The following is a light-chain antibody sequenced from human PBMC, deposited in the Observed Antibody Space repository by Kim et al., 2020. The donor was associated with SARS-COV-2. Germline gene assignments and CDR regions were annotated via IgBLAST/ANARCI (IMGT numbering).Light chain of an antibody. V-gene: IGLV7-46*01. CDR3: LLTYSGARV. CDR2: DTS. CDR1: TGPVHSGHY. Sequence: PGGTIIFSVGSKTGPVHSGHYPDWFQQKPGQAPSTLIYDTSNKHSWTPARFSGSLLGGKAALTLSGAQPEDEADYYCLLTYSGARVFGGGTQLTVL. J-gene: IGLJ3*02.